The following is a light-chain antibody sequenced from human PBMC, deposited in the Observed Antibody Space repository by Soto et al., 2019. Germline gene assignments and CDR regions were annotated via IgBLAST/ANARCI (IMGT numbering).Light chain of an antibody. J-gene: IGLJ1*01. V-gene: IGLV2-14*01. CDR3: TSYATGGTHV. Sequence: QSALTQPASVSGSPGQSINLSCTGTNSDIGGYNIVSWYQQHPGKAPKLMIYDVSIRPSGVSDRFSGSKSANTASLTISGLQPEDEADYYCTSYATGGTHVFGTGTKLTVL. CDR2: DVS. CDR1: NSDIGGYNI.